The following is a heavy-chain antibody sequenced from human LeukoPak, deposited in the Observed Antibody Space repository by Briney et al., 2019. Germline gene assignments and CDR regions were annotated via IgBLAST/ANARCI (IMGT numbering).Heavy chain of an antibody. CDR3: ARDLGGWVFDY. D-gene: IGHD2-15*01. J-gene: IGHJ4*02. CDR1: GFTFSDHY. V-gene: IGHV3-21*01. CDR2: ISSSSSYI. Sequence: GGSLRLSCAASGFTFSDHYMDWVRQAPGKGLEWVSSISSSSSYIYYADSVKGRFTISRDNAKNSLYLQMNSLRAEDTAVYYRARDLGGWVFDYWGQGTLVTVSS.